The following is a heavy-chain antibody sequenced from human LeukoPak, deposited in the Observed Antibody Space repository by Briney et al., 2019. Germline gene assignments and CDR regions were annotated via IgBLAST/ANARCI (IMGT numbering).Heavy chain of an antibody. CDR1: GGSTSSYY. CDR2: VFTSGIISGNT. V-gene: IGHV4-4*07. CDR3: AFDWFNFDY. D-gene: IGHD3-9*01. Sequence: SETLSLTCTVSGGSTSSYYWSWIRQPPGKGLEWIGRVFTSGIISGNTNYNPSLKSRVTMSVDTSKNQFSLKLSSVTAADTAVYYSAFDWFNFDYWGQGTLVTVSS. J-gene: IGHJ4*02.